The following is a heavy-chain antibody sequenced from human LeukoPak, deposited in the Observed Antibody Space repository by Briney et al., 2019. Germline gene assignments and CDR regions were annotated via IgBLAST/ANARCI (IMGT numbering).Heavy chain of an antibody. Sequence: GGSLTLFCEASGFTFDAYSMNWVRQAPGKGLEWVSAISNSGTYIYYADSVRGRFTISRDNDKNSLYLQMNTLRGDDTAVYYCAREIAADYYDNSGYSPEALDVWGQGTVVTVSS. J-gene: IGHJ3*01. CDR1: GFTFDAYS. D-gene: IGHD3-22*01. CDR2: ISNSGTYI. CDR3: AREIAADYYDNSGYSPEALDV. V-gene: IGHV3-21*01.